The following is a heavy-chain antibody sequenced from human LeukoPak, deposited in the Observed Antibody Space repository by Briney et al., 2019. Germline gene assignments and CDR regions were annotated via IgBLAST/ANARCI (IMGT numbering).Heavy chain of an antibody. V-gene: IGHV1-2*02. D-gene: IGHD2/OR15-2a*01. CDR3: ARDQSFYDAGDQRFDY. Sequence: ASVKVSCKTSGYTFTGYFIHWVRQAPGPGLEWMGWINPSTGGTNYAQMFQGRVTMTRDTSISTAYMELSSLISDGTAVYYCARDQSFYDAGDQRFDYWGQGTLVTVSS. CDR1: GYTFTGYF. J-gene: IGHJ4*02. CDR2: INPSTGGT.